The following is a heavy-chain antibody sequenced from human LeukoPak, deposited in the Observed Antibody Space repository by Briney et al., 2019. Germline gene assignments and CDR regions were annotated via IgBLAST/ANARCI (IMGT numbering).Heavy chain of an antibody. CDR2: INGSGGST. J-gene: IGHJ4*02. CDR1: GFTFSSYA. V-gene: IGHV3-23*01. Sequence: AGSLTLTCAASGFTFSSYAMSWVRQPPGKGLEWVSAINGSGGSTYYAHSMNARFTIYRDNSKNTLYLQMTSLRAEDTAVYYCAKVDTYYYDSSGNFDYWGQGTLVTVSS. CDR3: AKVDTYYYDSSGNFDY. D-gene: IGHD3-22*01.